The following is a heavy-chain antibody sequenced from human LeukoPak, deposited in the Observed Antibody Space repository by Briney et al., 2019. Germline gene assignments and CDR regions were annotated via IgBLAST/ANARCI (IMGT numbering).Heavy chain of an antibody. Sequence: GGSLRLSCAASGFTSSSYEMNWVRQAPGKGLEWVSYISSSGSTIYYADSVKGRFTISRDNAKNSLYLQMNSLRAEDTAVYYCARFGVTMVRGVTNFDPWGQGTLVTVSS. CDR3: ARFGVTMVRGVTNFDP. J-gene: IGHJ5*02. CDR2: ISSSGSTI. D-gene: IGHD3-10*01. CDR1: GFTSSSYE. V-gene: IGHV3-48*03.